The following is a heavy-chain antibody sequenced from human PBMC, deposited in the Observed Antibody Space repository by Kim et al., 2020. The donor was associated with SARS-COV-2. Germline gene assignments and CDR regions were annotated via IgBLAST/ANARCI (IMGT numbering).Heavy chain of an antibody. Sequence: ESLKISCKGSGYSFTSYWIGWVRQMPGKGLEWMGIIYPGDSDTRYSPSFQGQVTISADKSISTAYLQWSSLKASDTAMYYCARQPAYSSSYYYGMDVWGQGTTVTVSS. V-gene: IGHV5-51*01. J-gene: IGHJ6*02. CDR1: GYSFTSYW. CDR3: ARQPAYSSSYYYGMDV. CDR2: IYPGDSDT. D-gene: IGHD6-6*01.